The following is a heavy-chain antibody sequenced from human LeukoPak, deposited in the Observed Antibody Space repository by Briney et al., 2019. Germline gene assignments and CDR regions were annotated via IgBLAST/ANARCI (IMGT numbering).Heavy chain of an antibody. Sequence: GGSLRLSCAASGFTFDDYAMHWVRQAPGKGLEWVSSISSSSSYIYYADSVKGRFTISRDNAKNSLYLQMNSLRAEDTAVYYCARDDSSGYYDHDYWGQGTLVTVSS. J-gene: IGHJ4*02. CDR3: ARDDSSGYYDHDY. V-gene: IGHV3-21*01. CDR1: GFTFDDYA. CDR2: ISSSSSYI. D-gene: IGHD3-22*01.